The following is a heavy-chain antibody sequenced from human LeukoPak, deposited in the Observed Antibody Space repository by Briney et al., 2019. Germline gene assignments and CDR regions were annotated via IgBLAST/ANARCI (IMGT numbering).Heavy chain of an antibody. Sequence: GESLTISCKGSGYIFSDYWINWVRQMPGKGLEWMGIMYPGDSDSRYSPAFQGHVTFSADKSTNTAYLQWNSLNASDTAIYYCARSVVMFRGVLDPWGQGTLVTVSS. D-gene: IGHD3-10*01. V-gene: IGHV5-51*01. CDR3: ARSVVMFRGVLDP. CDR2: MYPGDSDS. CDR1: GYIFSDYW. J-gene: IGHJ5*02.